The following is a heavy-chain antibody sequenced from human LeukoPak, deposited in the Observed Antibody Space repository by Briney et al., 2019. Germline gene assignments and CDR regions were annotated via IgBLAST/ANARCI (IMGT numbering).Heavy chain of an antibody. CDR1: GGSISSSTYY. V-gene: IGHV4-39*07. Sequence: SETLSLTCTVSGGSISSSTYYWGWIRQPPGKGLEWIGTIYYSGNTYYNPSLKSRVTISVDRSKNQFSLNLSSVTAADTAVYYCASGLGGFGPAGYYGMDVWGQGTTVTVSS. CDR2: IYYSGNT. J-gene: IGHJ6*02. CDR3: ASGLGGFGPAGYYGMDV. D-gene: IGHD3-10*01.